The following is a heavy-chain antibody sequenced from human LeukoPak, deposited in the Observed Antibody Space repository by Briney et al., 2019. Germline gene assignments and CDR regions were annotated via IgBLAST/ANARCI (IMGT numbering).Heavy chain of an antibody. J-gene: IGHJ4*02. CDR1: GFTFSDYG. CDR3: AKVGDNWDFDY. Sequence: GGSLRPSCGASGFTFSDYGMLWVRQAPGKGLDWVAFIRHDGNKKLYADSVKGRFTISRDNSKNTLYLQMNSLRAEDTAMYYCAKVGDNWDFDYWGQGTLVTVSS. V-gene: IGHV3-30*02. CDR2: IRHDGNKK. D-gene: IGHD1-1*01.